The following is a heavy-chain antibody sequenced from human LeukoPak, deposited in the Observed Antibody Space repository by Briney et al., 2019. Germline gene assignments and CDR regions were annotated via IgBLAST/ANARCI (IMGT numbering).Heavy chain of an antibody. CDR3: ASYYDSSGYPTFDP. V-gene: IGHV4-39*07. Sequence: SETLSLTCTVSGGSISSSSYYWGWIRQPPGKGLEWIGSIYYSGSTYYNPSLKSRVTISVDTSKNQFSLKLSSVTAADTAVYYCASYYDSSGYPTFDPWGQGTLVTVSS. D-gene: IGHD3-22*01. CDR2: IYYSGST. J-gene: IGHJ5*02. CDR1: GGSISSSSYY.